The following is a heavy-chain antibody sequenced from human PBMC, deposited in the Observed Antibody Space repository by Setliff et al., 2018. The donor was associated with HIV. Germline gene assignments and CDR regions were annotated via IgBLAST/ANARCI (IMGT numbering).Heavy chain of an antibody. Sequence: SETLSLTCAVSGFSISSGYYWGWIRQSPGKGLEWIASINHSGSTYVHPSLKSRVTISIDTFKSQFSLKLRSVNAADTAVYYCASWGAGSNSGFDYWGRGTLVTVSS. D-gene: IGHD3-16*01. CDR2: INHSGST. V-gene: IGHV4-38-2*01. CDR3: ASWGAGSNSGFDY. J-gene: IGHJ4*02. CDR1: GFSISSGYY.